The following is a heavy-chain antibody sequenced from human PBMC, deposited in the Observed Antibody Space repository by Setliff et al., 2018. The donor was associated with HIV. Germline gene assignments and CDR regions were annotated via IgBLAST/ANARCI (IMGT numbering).Heavy chain of an antibody. CDR2: ISAYSGNT. Sequence: AASVKVSCKASGYTFTSYGMSWVRQAPGQGLEWMGWISAYSGNTHYAQKLQGRVTMTTDTSTSTAYMELRSLRSDDTAVYYCARDYYCSGSYFILDYWGPGTLVTVSS. CDR3: ARDYYCSGSYFILDY. CDR1: GYTFTSYG. J-gene: IGHJ4*02. D-gene: IGHD3-10*01. V-gene: IGHV1-18*01.